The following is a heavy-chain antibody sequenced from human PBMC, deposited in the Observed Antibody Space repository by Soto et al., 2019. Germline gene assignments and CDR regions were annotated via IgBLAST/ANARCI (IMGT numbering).Heavy chain of an antibody. J-gene: IGHJ3*01. CDR3: ARWAPDAFHV. CDR1: GYTFTNFG. Sequence: ASVKVSCKASGYTFTNFGISWVRQAPGQGLEWMGWISAYNGNTNYAQKFQGRVTMTTDTSTSTAYLELRSLRSEDAAVYYCARWAPDAFHVWGQGTLVTVSS. V-gene: IGHV1-18*01. CDR2: ISAYNGNT.